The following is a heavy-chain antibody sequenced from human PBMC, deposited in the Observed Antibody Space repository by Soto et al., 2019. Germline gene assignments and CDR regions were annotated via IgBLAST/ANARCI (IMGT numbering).Heavy chain of an antibody. D-gene: IGHD2-21*01. CDR3: ARSTGRY. Sequence: QVQLQESGPGLVKPSQTLSLTCTVSGGSINSDDYYWCWIRQSPGRGLEWLGYIYFSGDTYYNPSLKSRLTISIDASKNQFSLKLRSMTAADTAVYYCARSTGRYWGPGTRVTVSS. CDR2: IYFSGDT. J-gene: IGHJ4*02. CDR1: GGSINSDDYY. V-gene: IGHV4-30-4*01.